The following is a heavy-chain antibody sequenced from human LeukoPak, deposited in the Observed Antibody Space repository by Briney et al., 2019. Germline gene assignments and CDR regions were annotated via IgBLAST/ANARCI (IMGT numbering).Heavy chain of an antibody. V-gene: IGHV4-39*01. CDR3: ARRGGDYSIDY. Sequence: PSETLSLTCTVSGGSISSSSYYWGWIRQPPGKGLEWIGSIYYSGSTYYNPSLKSRVTISVDTSKNQFSLKVSSVTAADTAVYYCARRGGDYSIDYWGQGTLVTVSS. J-gene: IGHJ4*02. D-gene: IGHD4-17*01. CDR2: IYYSGST. CDR1: GGSISSSSYY.